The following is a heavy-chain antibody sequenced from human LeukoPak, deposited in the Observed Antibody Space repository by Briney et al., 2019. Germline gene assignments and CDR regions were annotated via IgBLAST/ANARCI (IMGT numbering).Heavy chain of an antibody. CDR1: GFTFSSYW. J-gene: IGHJ6*03. CDR3: AKDVAYSGSYREYYMDV. CDR2: INSDGSRT. V-gene: IGHV3-74*03. Sequence: QPGGSLRLTCAASGFTFSSYWMHWVRQAPGKGPVRVSCINSDGSRTTYADSVKGRFTISRDNAKNTLYLQMNSLRAEDTAVYYCAKDVAYSGSYREYYMDVWGKGTTVTVSS. D-gene: IGHD1-26*01.